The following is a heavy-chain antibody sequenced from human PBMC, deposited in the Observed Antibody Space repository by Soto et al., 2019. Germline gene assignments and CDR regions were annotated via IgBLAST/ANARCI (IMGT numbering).Heavy chain of an antibody. Sequence: QVTLKESGPVLVKPTETLTLTCTVSGFSLSNARMGVSWIRQPPGKALEWLAHIFSNDEKFYSTSLKSRLTISKDTSKSQVVLTMTNMDPVDTATYYCARTRYYYDSSGYYKYYFDYWGQGTLVTVSS. D-gene: IGHD3-22*01. V-gene: IGHV2-26*01. CDR1: GFSLSNARMG. J-gene: IGHJ4*02. CDR3: ARTRYYYDSSGYYKYYFDY. CDR2: IFSNDEK.